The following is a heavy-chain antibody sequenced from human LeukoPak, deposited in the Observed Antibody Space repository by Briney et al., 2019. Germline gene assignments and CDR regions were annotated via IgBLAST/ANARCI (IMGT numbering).Heavy chain of an antibody. CDR2: ISSGSSTI. Sequence: GGSLRLSCAASGFTFSNAWMNWVRQAPGKGLEWVSYISSGSSTIYYADSVKGRFTISRDNSKNTLYLQMNSLRAEDTAVYYCARGIAVAGASSDAFDIWGQGTMVTVSS. D-gene: IGHD6-19*01. J-gene: IGHJ3*02. CDR1: GFTFSNAW. CDR3: ARGIAVAGASSDAFDI. V-gene: IGHV3-48*01.